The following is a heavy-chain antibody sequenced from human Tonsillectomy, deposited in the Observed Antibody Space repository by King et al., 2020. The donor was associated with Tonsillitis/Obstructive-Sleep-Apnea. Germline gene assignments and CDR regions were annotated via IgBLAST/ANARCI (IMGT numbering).Heavy chain of an antibody. V-gene: IGHV5-51*01. CDR1: GYSFVSYW. CDR2: IFPGDSVT. D-gene: IGHD3-10*01. Sequence: DEQLVQSGAEVKKPGESLKISCEASGYSFVSYWIGWVRQMPGKGLEWMGIIFPGDSVTSYSPSFQGQVTISADKSIPTAYLQWSSLKASDTAMYYCARQLYGSGSYYNGDAFDIWGQGTMVTVSS. J-gene: IGHJ3*02. CDR3: ARQLYGSGSYYNGDAFDI.